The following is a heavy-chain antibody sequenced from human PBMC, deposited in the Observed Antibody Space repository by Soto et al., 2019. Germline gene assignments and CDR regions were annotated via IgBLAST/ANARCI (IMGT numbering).Heavy chain of an antibody. Sequence: QVQLVESVGGVVQPGRSLRLSCAASGFTFSSYAMHWVRQAPGKGLEWVAVISHDGANQYYADSVKGRFTIPRDNSKNTLYLQMNSLRAEDTAVYYCVRPLYSGSYSDYYFDYWGQGTLVTVSS. CDR3: VRPLYSGSYSDYYFDY. CDR1: GFTFSSYA. CDR2: ISHDGANQ. J-gene: IGHJ4*02. D-gene: IGHD1-26*01. V-gene: IGHV3-30-3*01.